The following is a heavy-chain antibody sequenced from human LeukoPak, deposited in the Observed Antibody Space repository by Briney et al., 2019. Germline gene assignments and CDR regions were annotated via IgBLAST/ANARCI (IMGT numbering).Heavy chain of an antibody. CDR2: ISYDGSNK. Sequence: GGSLRLSCAASGFTFSSYGMHWVRQAPGKGLEWVAVISYDGSNKYYADSVKGRFTISRDNSKNTLYLQMNSLRAEDTAVYYCANGDSSGWELDYWGQGTLVTVSS. D-gene: IGHD6-19*01. J-gene: IGHJ4*02. CDR3: ANGDSSGWELDY. V-gene: IGHV3-30*18. CDR1: GFTFSSYG.